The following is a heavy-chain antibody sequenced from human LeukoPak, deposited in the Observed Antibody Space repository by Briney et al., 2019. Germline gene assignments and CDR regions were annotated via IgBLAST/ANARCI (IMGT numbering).Heavy chain of an antibody. CDR2: ISGSGGST. J-gene: IGHJ4*02. D-gene: IGHD3-22*01. CDR1: GFTFSSYA. V-gene: IGHV3-23*01. Sequence: PGGSLRLSCAASGFTFSSYAMSWVRQAPGKGLEWVSAISGSGGSTYYADSVKGRFTISRDNTKNTLCLQINSLRAEDTAVYYCAKGYYYYDSSGYFDYWGQGTLVTVSS. CDR3: AKGYYYYDSSGYFDY.